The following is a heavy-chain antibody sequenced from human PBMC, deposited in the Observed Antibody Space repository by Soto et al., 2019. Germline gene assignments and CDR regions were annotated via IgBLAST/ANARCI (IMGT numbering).Heavy chain of an antibody. CDR1: GGSISSGDYY. CDR3: ARWWSGSRQGFDP. V-gene: IGHV4-31*03. Sequence: QVQLQESGPGLVKPSQTLSLTCTVSGGSISSGDYYWSWIRQHPGKGLEWIGYIYYSGSTYYNPPIPSRGTISGDPSKNQFSLKLSSVTAADTAVYYCARWWSGSRQGFDPWGQGTLVTVSS. D-gene: IGHD3-3*01. J-gene: IGHJ5*02. CDR2: IYYSGST.